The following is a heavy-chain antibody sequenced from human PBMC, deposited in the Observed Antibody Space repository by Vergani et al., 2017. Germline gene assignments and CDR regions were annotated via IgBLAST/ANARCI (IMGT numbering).Heavy chain of an antibody. CDR1: GGSFSGYY. V-gene: IGHV4-34*01. CDR3: ARGRKLGYCSSTSCYTGIWAFDI. D-gene: IGHD2-2*02. CDR2: INHSGST. J-gene: IGHJ3*02. Sequence: QLQLQESGPGLVKPSETLSLTCAVYGGSFSGYYWSWIRQPPGKGLEWIGEINHSGSTNYNPSLKSRVTISVDTSTNQFSLKLSSVTAADTAVYYCARGRKLGYCSSTSCYTGIWAFDIWGQGTMVTVSS.